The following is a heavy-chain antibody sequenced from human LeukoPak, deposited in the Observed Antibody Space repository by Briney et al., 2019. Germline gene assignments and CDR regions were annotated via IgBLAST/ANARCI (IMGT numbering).Heavy chain of an antibody. CDR1: GFTFSSYG. CDR3: ARGEYYSHTSSYFDY. J-gene: IGHJ4*02. V-gene: IGHV3-30*03. Sequence: GGSLRLSCAASGFTFSSYGMNWVRQAPGKGLEWVAVISYDGSNKYYADSVKGRFTISRDNSKNTLFVQMSSLRAEDTAVYYCARGEYYSHTSSYFDYWGQGTLVTVSS. D-gene: IGHD3-22*01. CDR2: ISYDGSNK.